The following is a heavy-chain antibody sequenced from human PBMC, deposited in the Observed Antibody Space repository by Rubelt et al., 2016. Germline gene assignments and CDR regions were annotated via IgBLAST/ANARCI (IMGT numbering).Heavy chain of an antibody. D-gene: IGHD1-7*01. V-gene: IGHV4-39*01. Sequence: QLQLQESGPGLVKPSETLSLTCTVSGGSISSSSYYWGWIRQPPGKGLEWIGSIYYSGSTYYNPSLKSRVTISVDTSKNQFSLKLSSVTAADTAVYYCARRSNWNYPGAFDIWGQGTMVTVSS. CDR1: GGSISSSSYY. CDR3: ARRSNWNYPGAFDI. CDR2: IYYSGST. J-gene: IGHJ3*02.